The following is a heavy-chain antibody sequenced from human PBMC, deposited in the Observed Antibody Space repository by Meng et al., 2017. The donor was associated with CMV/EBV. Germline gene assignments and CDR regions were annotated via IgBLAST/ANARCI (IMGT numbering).Heavy chain of an antibody. D-gene: IGHD3-10*01. V-gene: IGHV1-2*02. Sequence: GESLKISCKGSGYSFTSYWIGWVRQMPGKGLEWMGWINPNSGGTNYAQKFQGRVTMTRDTSISTAYMELSRLRSDDTAVYYCARDEKVRVRGVTYYYYYGMDVWGQGTTVTVSS. CDR1: GYSFTSYW. CDR3: ARDEKVRVRGVTYYYYYGMDV. CDR2: INPNSGGT. J-gene: IGHJ6*02.